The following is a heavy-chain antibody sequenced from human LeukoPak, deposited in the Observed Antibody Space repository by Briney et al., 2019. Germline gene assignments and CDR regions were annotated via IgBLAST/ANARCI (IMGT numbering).Heavy chain of an antibody. D-gene: IGHD3-22*01. CDR3: ARDYDSSGYYGN. J-gene: IGHJ4*02. CDR2: IYHSGST. Sequence: PSETLSLTCTVSGGSITSYYWSWIRQPPGKGREWIGYIYHSGSTNYNPSLKSRVTISVDTSKNQFSLKLSSVTAADTAVYYCARDYDSSGYYGNWGQGTLVTVSS. V-gene: IGHV4-59*01. CDR1: GGSITSYY.